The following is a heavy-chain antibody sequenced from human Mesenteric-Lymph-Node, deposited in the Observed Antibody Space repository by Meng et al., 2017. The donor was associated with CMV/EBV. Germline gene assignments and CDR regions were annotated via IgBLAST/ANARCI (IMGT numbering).Heavy chain of an antibody. D-gene: IGHD3-9*01. J-gene: IGHJ6*02. CDR1: GFTFSSYW. V-gene: IGHV3-74*01. CDR3: ARVDILTGYYRGMDV. Sequence: GESLRLSCAASGFTFSSYWMHWVRQAPGKGLVWVSRINSDGSSTSYADSVKGRFTISRDNAKNTLYLQMNSLRAEDTAVYYCARVDILTGYYRGMDVWGQGTTVTVSS. CDR2: INSDGSST.